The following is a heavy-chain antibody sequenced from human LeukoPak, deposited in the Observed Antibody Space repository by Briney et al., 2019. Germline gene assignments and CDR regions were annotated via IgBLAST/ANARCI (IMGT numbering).Heavy chain of an antibody. V-gene: IGHV3-30*04. CDR2: ISYDGSNE. CDR1: GFAFSSDA. D-gene: IGHD6-19*01. CDR3: ARDLVYSSGWYAEQLDH. Sequence: PGGSLRPSCSASGFAFSSDAMHWVRQAPGRGLEWLAVISYDGSNEDYAESVRGRFTISRDNSKSTLFLQMNSLRPEDTGVYYCARDLVYSSGWYAEQLDHWGLGTLVIVSS. J-gene: IGHJ4*02.